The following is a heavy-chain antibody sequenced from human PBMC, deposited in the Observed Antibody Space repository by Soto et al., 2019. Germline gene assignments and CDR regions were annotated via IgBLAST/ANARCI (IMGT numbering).Heavy chain of an antibody. CDR3: ARDFTDDGEANWFDP. Sequence: SETLSLTCTVSGGSINSGGYYWSWIRQPPGKGLEWIGYIYYSGSTNYNPSLKSRVTISEDTSKNQFSLKLSSVTAADTAVYFCARDFTDDGEANWFDPWGQGTLVTVSS. V-gene: IGHV4-61*08. CDR1: GGSINSGGYY. CDR2: IYYSGST. J-gene: IGHJ5*02. D-gene: IGHD4-17*01.